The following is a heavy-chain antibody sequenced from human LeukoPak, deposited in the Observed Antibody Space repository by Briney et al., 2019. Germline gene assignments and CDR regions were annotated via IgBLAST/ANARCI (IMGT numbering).Heavy chain of an antibody. CDR2: ISGSGGST. Sequence: GGSLRLSCAASGFTFSSYAMSWVRQAPGKGLEWVSAISGSGGSTYYADSVKGRFTISRDNSKNTLYLQMNSLRAEDTAVYYCAKDRWGYYDSSGYLILRLGDWGQGTLVTVSS. CDR3: AKDRWGYYDSSGYLILRLGD. D-gene: IGHD3-22*01. J-gene: IGHJ4*02. V-gene: IGHV3-23*01. CDR1: GFTFSSYA.